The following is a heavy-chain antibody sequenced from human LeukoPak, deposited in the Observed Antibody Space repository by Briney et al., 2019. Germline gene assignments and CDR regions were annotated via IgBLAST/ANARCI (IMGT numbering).Heavy chain of an antibody. CDR2: IIPIFGTA. CDR1: GYTFTSYY. Sequence: GASVKVSCKASGYTFTSYYMHWVRQAPGQGLEWMGGIIPIFGTANYAQKFQGRVTITADESTSTAYMELNSLRSEDTAVYYCARLTLGIAAAGTRRHFDYWGQGTLVTVSS. V-gene: IGHV1-69*13. D-gene: IGHD6-13*01. CDR3: ARLTLGIAAAGTRRHFDY. J-gene: IGHJ4*02.